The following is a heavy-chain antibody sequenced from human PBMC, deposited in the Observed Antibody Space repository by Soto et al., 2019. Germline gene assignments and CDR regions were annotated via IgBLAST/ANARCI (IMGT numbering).Heavy chain of an antibody. Sequence: LGTPSPPLPVSWDSIHSFYWGWVRQPPGKGLEWIAYIYHTGSTSYNPSLKSRVTISVDTSKNQFSLKLSSVTAADTAVYYCARGLISGYYLYDAFDIRAQRTTVTVSS. D-gene: IGHD3-22*01. CDR2: IYHTGST. J-gene: IGHJ3*02. CDR3: ARGLISGYYLYDAFDI. CDR1: WDSIHSFY. V-gene: IGHV4-59*01.